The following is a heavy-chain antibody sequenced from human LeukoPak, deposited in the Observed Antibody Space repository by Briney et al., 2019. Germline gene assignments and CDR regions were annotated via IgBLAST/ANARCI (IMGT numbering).Heavy chain of an antibody. J-gene: IGHJ4*02. D-gene: IGHD6-13*01. V-gene: IGHV3-30*18. CDR1: GFTFSSYG. CDR3: AKGVSSWYPPHFDY. CDR2: ISYDGNNK. Sequence: LGGSLRLSCAASGFTFSSYGMHWVRQAPGKGLEWVAVISYDGNNKYYAESVKGRFTISRDNPKKTLYLQMNSLRAEDTAVYYCAKGVSSWYPPHFDYWGQGTLITVSS.